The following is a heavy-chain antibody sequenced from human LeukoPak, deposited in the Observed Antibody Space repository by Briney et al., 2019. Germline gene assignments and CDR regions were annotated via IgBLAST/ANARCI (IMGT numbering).Heavy chain of an antibody. V-gene: IGHV3-21*01. J-gene: IGHJ4*02. Sequence: GGSLRLSCAATGFTLSGHSMNWVRQAPGKGLDWVSSISPTSAYIYYQDSVKGRFTISRDDAKNSLYLEMDSLRAEDTAVYYCARDRPREWLHERGGYFDYWGQGTLVTVSS. CDR3: ARDRPREWLHERGGYFDY. CDR1: GFTLSGHS. D-gene: IGHD5-12*01. CDR2: ISPTSAYI.